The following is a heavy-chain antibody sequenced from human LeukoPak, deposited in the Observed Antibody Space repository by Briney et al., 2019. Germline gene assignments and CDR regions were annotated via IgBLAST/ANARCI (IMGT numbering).Heavy chain of an antibody. CDR2: INSDGSST. D-gene: IGHD6-19*01. V-gene: IGHV3-74*01. CDR1: GFTFSSHW. J-gene: IGHJ4*02. CDR3: AKAGPWLAYDY. Sequence: GGSLRLSCAASGFTFSSHWMHWVRQAPGKGLVWVSRINSDGSSTSYADSVKGRFTISRDNSKKFLFLQMNGLTTEDTAFYYCAKAGPWLAYDYWGQGILVTVSS.